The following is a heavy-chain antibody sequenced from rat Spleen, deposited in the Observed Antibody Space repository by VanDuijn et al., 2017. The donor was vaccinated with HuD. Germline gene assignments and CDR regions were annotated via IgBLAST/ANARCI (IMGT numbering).Heavy chain of an antibody. CDR1: GFTFNNYW. Sequence: EVQLVESGGGLVQPGRSLKLSCVASGFTFNNYWMTWIRQAPGKGLEWVASITNTGGSTYYPDSVKGRFTISRDNAKSTLYLQMNSLRSEDTATYYCTRVGYYYDGPTYYFDYWGQGVMVTVSS. CDR3: TRVGYYYDGPTYYFDY. V-gene: IGHV5-31*01. D-gene: IGHD1-12*02. J-gene: IGHJ2*01. CDR2: ITNTGGST.